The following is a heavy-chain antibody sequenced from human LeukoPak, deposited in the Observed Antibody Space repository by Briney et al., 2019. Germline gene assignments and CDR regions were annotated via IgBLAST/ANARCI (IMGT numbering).Heavy chain of an antibody. V-gene: IGHV4-59*01. J-gene: IGHJ3*02. CDR3: ARSYCGGDCYAFDI. D-gene: IGHD2-21*02. Sequence: SETLSLTCTVSGGSISSYYWSWIRQPPGKGLEWIGYIYYSGSTNYNPSLKSRVTISVDTSKNQFSLKLSSVTAADTAVYYCARSYCGGDCYAFDIWGQGTMVTVSS. CDR2: IYYSGST. CDR1: GGSISSYY.